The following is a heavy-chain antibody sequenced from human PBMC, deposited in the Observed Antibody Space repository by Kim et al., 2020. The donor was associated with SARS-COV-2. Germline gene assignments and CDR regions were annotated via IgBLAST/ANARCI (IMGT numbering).Heavy chain of an antibody. Sequence: GGSLRLSCEASGFTFSNAWMSWVRQAPGKGLEWVGRIKSKTDGGTTDYASPVKGRFIISRDDSQNTLYLQMNSLKTEDTAVYYCTTQLLYGSGTNGMDVWGQGTTVTVSS. D-gene: IGHD3-10*01. V-gene: IGHV3-15*01. J-gene: IGHJ6*02. CDR1: GFTFSNAW. CDR3: TTQLLYGSGTNGMDV. CDR2: IKSKTDGGTT.